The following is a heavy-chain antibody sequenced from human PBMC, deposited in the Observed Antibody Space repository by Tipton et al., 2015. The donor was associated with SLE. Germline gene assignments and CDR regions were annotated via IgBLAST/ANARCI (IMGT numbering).Heavy chain of an antibody. CDR2: IYPSGST. Sequence: TLSLTCTVSGRAIRSGDYYWSWIRQPAGKGLEWVGRIYPSGSTNYNPSLKSRVIMSVDTAKNQFSLRLSSVTAADTAVYYCARIRRNDYSNSYFDYWGQGTLVTVSS. D-gene: IGHD4-11*01. CDR1: GRAIRSGDYY. V-gene: IGHV4-61*02. J-gene: IGHJ4*02. CDR3: ARIRRNDYSNSYFDY.